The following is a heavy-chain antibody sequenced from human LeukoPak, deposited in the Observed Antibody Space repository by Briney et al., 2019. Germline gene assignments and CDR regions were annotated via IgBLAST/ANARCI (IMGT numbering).Heavy chain of an antibody. J-gene: IGHJ4*02. CDR3: ARGRYFDWLPHSGYFDY. D-gene: IGHD3-9*01. CDR1: GGSFSGYY. V-gene: IGHV4-34*01. CDR2: INHSGST. Sequence: PSETLSLTCAVYGGSFSGYYWSWIRQPPGKGLEWIGEINHSGSTNYNSSLKSRVTISVDTSKNQFSLKLSSVTAAGTAVYYCARGRYFDWLPHSGYFDYWGQGTLVTVSS.